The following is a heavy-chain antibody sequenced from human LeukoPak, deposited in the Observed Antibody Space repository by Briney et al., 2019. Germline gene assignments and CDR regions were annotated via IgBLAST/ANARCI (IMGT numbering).Heavy chain of an antibody. V-gene: IGHV3-23*01. J-gene: IGHJ4*02. Sequence: GGSLRLSCAANGFTFSNYAIHWVRQAPGKGLEWVSAISGSGGSTYYADSVKGRFTISRDNSKNTLYLQMNSLRAEDTAVYYCAKGLYSSSWSLFDYWGQGTLVTVSS. D-gene: IGHD6-13*01. CDR3: AKGLYSSSWSLFDY. CDR1: GFTFSNYA. CDR2: ISGSGGST.